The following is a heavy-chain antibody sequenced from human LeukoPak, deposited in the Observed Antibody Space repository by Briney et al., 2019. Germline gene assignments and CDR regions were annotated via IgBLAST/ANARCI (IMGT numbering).Heavy chain of an antibody. D-gene: IGHD2-15*01. J-gene: IGHJ6*02. CDR1: GFTFSSYG. CDR2: ISYDGSNK. CDR3: AKVGVDIVVVVAALEYYGMDV. Sequence: AGGSLRLSCAASGFTFSSYGMHWVRQAPGKGLEWVAVISYDGSNKYYADSVKGRFTISRDNSKNTLYLQMNSLRAEDTAVYYCAKVGVDIVVVVAALEYYGMDVWGQGTTVTVSS. V-gene: IGHV3-30*18.